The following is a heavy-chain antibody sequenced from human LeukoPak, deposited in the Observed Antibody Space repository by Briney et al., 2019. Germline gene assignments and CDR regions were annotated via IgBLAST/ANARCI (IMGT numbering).Heavy chain of an antibody. CDR2: ISSSGGST. CDR1: GFTFISYA. Sequence: GGSLRLSCSASGFTFISYAIHWVRQVPGKGLEYVSAISSSGGSTYYANSVKGRFTISRDNSKNTLYLQMGSLRTEDMAIYYCARGPDVVLVSHWSFFDYWGQGTLVTVSS. J-gene: IGHJ4*02. CDR3: ARGPDVVLVSHWSFFDY. D-gene: IGHD2-8*02. V-gene: IGHV3-64*01.